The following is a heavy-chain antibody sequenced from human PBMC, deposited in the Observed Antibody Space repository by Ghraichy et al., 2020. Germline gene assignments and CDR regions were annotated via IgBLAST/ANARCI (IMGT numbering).Heavy chain of an antibody. Sequence: GGSLRLSCAASGFTFSSHAIYWVRQAPGKGLEWVAVKSYDGSNTYYADSVKGRFTVSRDNSKNTLYLQMNNLRAEDTALYYCAKGDYDNNAYYETDFFDIGGQGTIVFFAS. V-gene: IGHV3-30*18. CDR3: AKGDYDNNAYYETDFFDI. CDR2: KSYDGSNT. CDR1: GFTFSSHA. D-gene: IGHD3-22*01. J-gene: IGHJ3*02.